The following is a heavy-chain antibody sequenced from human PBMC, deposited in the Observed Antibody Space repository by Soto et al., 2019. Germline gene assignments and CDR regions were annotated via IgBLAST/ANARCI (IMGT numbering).Heavy chain of an antibody. CDR3: ASAPLTPYCSSTSCNLPKYFFDY. D-gene: IGHD2-2*01. J-gene: IGHJ4*02. Sequence: GASVKVSCKASGYTFTSYGISWVRQAPGQGLEWMGWISAYNGNTNYAQKLQGRVTMTTDTSTSTAYMELRSLRSDDTAVYYCASAPLTPYCSSTSCNLPKYFFDYWGQGTLVTVSS. CDR1: GYTFTSYG. CDR2: ISAYNGNT. V-gene: IGHV1-18*01.